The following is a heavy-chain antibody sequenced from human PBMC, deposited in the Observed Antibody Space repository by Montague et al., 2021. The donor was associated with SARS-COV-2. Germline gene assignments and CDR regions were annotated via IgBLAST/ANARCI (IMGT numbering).Heavy chain of an antibody. CDR1: GDSITSKSHC. Sequence: TLSLTCTVSGDSITSKSHCWVWVRQPAGKGLVWIGRLLTSAATNLNPSLKSRLTISRARSKNAFYLKLSSVTAADTAVYYCARDSRHFDFWRGHYGVKDYMDIWGKGTPVTVS. J-gene: IGHJ6*03. D-gene: IGHD3-3*01. CDR2: LLTSAAT. CDR3: ARDSRHFDFWRGHYGVKDYMDI. V-gene: IGHV4-61*02.